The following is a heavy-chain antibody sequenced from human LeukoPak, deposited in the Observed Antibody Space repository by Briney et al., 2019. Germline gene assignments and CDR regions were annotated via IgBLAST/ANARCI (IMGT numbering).Heavy chain of an antibody. CDR2: IYPGDSDT. J-gene: IGHJ3*02. CDR3: ARSRGTYYYNSSRYYPSSGVFDI. V-gene: IGHV5-51*01. Sequence: GESLKISCKGSGYTFINYWIGWVRQMPGKGLEWMGIIYPGDSDTRYSPSFQGQVTISADKSISTAYLQWSSLKASDTAMYYCARSRGTYYYNSSRYYPSSGVFDIWGQGTTVTVS. D-gene: IGHD3-22*01. CDR1: GYTFINYW.